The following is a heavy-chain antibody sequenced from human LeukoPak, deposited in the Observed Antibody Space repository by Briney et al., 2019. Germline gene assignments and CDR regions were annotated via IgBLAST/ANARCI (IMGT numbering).Heavy chain of an antibody. D-gene: IGHD6-19*01. V-gene: IGHV4-59*01. Sequence: SETLSLTCTVSLGSISSYYWSWIRRPPGKGLEWMGHIYDSGSTNYNPSLTSRVTISVDTSKNEFSLKLRSVTAAGTAVYYCARGPSIAVADAVVYWGQGTLVTVSS. CDR2: IYDSGST. CDR1: LGSISSYY. J-gene: IGHJ4*02. CDR3: ARGPSIAVADAVVY.